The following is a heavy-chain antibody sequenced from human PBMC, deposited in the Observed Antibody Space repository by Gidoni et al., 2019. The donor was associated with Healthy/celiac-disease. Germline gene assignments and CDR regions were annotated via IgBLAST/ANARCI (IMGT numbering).Heavy chain of an antibody. Sequence: EVQLVQSGAEVKKPGESLKISCKGSGYSFTSYWIGWVRQMPGKGLEWMGLIYPGDSDTRYSPYFQGQVTISADKSISTAYLQWSSMKASDTAMYYCARQSRIAAAGNYFDYWGQGTLVTVS. D-gene: IGHD6-13*01. CDR3: ARQSRIAAAGNYFDY. J-gene: IGHJ4*02. CDR1: GYSFTSYW. V-gene: IGHV5-51*01. CDR2: IYPGDSDT.